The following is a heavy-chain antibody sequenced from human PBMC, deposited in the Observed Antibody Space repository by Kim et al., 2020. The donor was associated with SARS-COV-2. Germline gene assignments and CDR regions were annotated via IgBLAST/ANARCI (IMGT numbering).Heavy chain of an antibody. Sequence: GGSLRLSCAASGFTFRSYGMYWVRQAPGKGLEWVAVIPYDGSNKYYADSVKGRFTISRDNSKNTLYLQMNSLRAEDTAVYYCAKDRTPNYGDYDLIDYWGQGTLVTVSS. D-gene: IGHD4-17*01. J-gene: IGHJ4*02. CDR3: AKDRTPNYGDYDLIDY. CDR1: GFTFRSYG. CDR2: IPYDGSNK. V-gene: IGHV3-30*18.